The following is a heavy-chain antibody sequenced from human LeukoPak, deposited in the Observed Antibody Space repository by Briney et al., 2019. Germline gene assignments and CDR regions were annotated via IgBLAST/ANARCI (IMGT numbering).Heavy chain of an antibody. J-gene: IGHJ5*02. CDR1: GGSISSYF. CDR2: IYTSGST. Sequence: PETLSLTCTVSGGSISSYFWSWIRQPAGKGLEWIGRIYTSGSTNYNPSLKSRVTMSIDTSKNQFSLKLNSVTAADTAVYYCARDRLGHPFDPWGQGTLVTVSS. D-gene: IGHD3-16*01. CDR3: ARDRLGHPFDP. V-gene: IGHV4-4*07.